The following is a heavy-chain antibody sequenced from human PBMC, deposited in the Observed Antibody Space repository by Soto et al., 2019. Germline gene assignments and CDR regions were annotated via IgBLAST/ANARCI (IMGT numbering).Heavy chain of an antibody. CDR1: GYTFTSYG. V-gene: IGHV1-18*01. J-gene: IGHJ6*03. CDR3: ARVARGVVVAAISSYYYYMDV. CDR2: ISAYNGNT. D-gene: IGHD2-15*01. Sequence: ASVKVSCKASGYTFTSYGISWVRQAPGQGLEWMGWISAYNGNTNYAQKLQGRVTMTRDTSTSTAYMELSSLRSEDTAVYYCARVARGVVVAAISSYYYYMDVWGKGTTVTVSS.